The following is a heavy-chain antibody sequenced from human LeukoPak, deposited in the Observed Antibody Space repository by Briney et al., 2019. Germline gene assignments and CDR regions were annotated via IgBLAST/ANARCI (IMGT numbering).Heavy chain of an antibody. CDR1: GFTFSSYS. CDR2: ISSSSSYI. V-gene: IGHV3-21*01. D-gene: IGHD2-21*02. J-gene: IGHJ4*02. CDR3: ARVMGVVVTATADY. Sequence: PGGSLRLSCAASGFTFSSYSMNWVRQAPGKGLEWVSSISSSSSYIYYADSVKGRFTISRDNAKNSLYLQMNSLRAEDTAVYYCARVMGVVVTATADYWGQGTLVTVSP.